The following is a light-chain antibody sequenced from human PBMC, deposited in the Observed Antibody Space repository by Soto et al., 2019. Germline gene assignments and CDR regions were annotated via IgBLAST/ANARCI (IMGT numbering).Light chain of an antibody. Sequence: EIVMTQSPATLSVSPGERATLSCRASQSVTSNLAWYQQKPGQAPRLLIYGASTRATGIPARFSGSGSGTEFTLTISSLQSEDFAVYYCQQYNIWPRTFGQGTKVEI. CDR3: QQYNIWPRT. CDR2: GAS. J-gene: IGKJ1*01. CDR1: QSVTSN. V-gene: IGKV3-15*01.